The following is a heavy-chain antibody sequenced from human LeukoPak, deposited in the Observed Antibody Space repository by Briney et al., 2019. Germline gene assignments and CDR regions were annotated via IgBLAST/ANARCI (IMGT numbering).Heavy chain of an antibody. D-gene: IGHD6-13*01. J-gene: IGHJ4*02. CDR3: ARSIAAAGFDY. Sequence: GASVKVSCKVSGYSLSELSIHWVRQAPGKGLEWMGGFDPEDDEIIYAQKFRGRVTLTEDTPTDTASMELSSLRSEDTAVYYCARSIAAAGFDYWGQGTLVTVSS. CDR2: FDPEDDEI. CDR1: GYSLSELS. V-gene: IGHV1-24*01.